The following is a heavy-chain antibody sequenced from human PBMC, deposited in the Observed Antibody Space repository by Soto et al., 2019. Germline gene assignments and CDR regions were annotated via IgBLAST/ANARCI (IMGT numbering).Heavy chain of an antibody. Sequence: SETLSLTCAVYGGSFIGYYWSWIRQPPGKGLEWIGEINHSGSTNYNPSLKSRVTISVDTSKNQFSLKLSSVTAADTAVYYCARGKGRYYGSGPHYYYGMDVWGQGTTVTVSS. CDR3: ARGKGRYYGSGPHYYYGMDV. CDR2: INHSGST. CDR1: GGSFIGYY. V-gene: IGHV4-34*01. D-gene: IGHD3-10*01. J-gene: IGHJ6*02.